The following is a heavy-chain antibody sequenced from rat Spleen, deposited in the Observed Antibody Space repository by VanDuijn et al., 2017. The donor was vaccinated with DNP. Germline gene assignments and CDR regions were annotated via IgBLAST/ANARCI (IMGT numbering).Heavy chain of an antibody. J-gene: IGHJ2*01. CDR2: ISTGGDYT. D-gene: IGHD1-2*01. CDR3: TRGPIYYSSSYIPDY. V-gene: IGHV5S14*01. Sequence: EVKLVESGGGLVQPGRSLKLSCAASGFNFNDYWMGWVRQTPTKGLEWVASISTGGDYTHYRDSVKGRFTLSRDNAKNTQYLQMDSLRSEDTATYYCTRGPIYYSSSYIPDYWGQGVMVTVSS. CDR1: GFNFNDYW.